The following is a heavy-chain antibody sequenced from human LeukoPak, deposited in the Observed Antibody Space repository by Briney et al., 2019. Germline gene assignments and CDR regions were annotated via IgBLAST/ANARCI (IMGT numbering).Heavy chain of an antibody. V-gene: IGHV4-38-2*01. J-gene: IGHJ4*02. CDR1: GYAISSGYY. Sequence: PSENLSLTCAVSGYAISSGYYWGWIRQPPGKGLEWIGSIYHSGSTYFSPSLKSRVTISVDTTNNQFSLRLRSVTAADTAVYYYARHRYYYDSSGSYYFDYWGQGALVTVSS. CDR3: ARHRYYYDSSGSYYFDY. D-gene: IGHD3-22*01. CDR2: IYHSGST.